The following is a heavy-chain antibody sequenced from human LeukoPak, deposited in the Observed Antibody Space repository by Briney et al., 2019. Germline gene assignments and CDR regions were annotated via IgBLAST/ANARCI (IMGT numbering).Heavy chain of an antibody. J-gene: IGHJ4*02. CDR2: ISISGGST. D-gene: IGHD1-26*01. V-gene: IGHV3-23*01. Sequence: GGSLRLSCAAFGFTFSSYAMSWVRQAPGKGLEWVSAISISGGSTYYAGSVKGRFTISRDKSKNTLYLQMNTLRAEDTAIYYCAKGIQWELPLEYWGQGTLVTVSS. CDR3: AKGIQWELPLEY. CDR1: GFTFSSYA.